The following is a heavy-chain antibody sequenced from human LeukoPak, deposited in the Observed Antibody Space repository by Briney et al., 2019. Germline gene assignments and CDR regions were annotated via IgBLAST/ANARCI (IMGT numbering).Heavy chain of an antibody. V-gene: IGHV4-30-4*01. D-gene: IGHD4/OR15-4a*01. CDR3: ARVRPAVGIYGASEYYFDY. J-gene: IGHJ4*02. CDR1: GGSISSGDYY. CDR2: IYYSGST. Sequence: PSETLSLTCTVSGGSISSGDYYWSWIRQPPGKGLEWIGYIYYSGSTYYNPSLKSRVTISVDTSKNQFSLKLSSVTAADTAVYYCARVRPAVGIYGASEYYFDYWGQGTLVTVSS.